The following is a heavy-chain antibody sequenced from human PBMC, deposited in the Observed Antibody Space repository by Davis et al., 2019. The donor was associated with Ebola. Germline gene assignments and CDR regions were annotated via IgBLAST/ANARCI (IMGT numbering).Heavy chain of an antibody. CDR2: INTDGSSR. V-gene: IGHV3-74*01. Sequence: GESLKISCAASGFSFSDYWMHWVRQAPGKGLVWVSRINTDGSSRTYADSVKGRFTISRDNGKNTLYLQMSSLRAEDTAVYYCARDEGDGLDQWGQGTLVTVSS. J-gene: IGHJ4*02. CDR1: GFSFSDYW. D-gene: IGHD3-16*01. CDR3: ARDEGDGLDQ.